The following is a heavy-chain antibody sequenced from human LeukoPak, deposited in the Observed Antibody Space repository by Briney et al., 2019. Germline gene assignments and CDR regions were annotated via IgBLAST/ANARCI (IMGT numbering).Heavy chain of an antibody. CDR1: GGSISSGDYY. CDR2: IYYSGST. V-gene: IGHV4-30-4*08. CDR3: ASYYGYSYGSFDY. J-gene: IGHJ4*02. D-gene: IGHD5-18*01. Sequence: PQTLSLTCTVSGGSISSGDYYWSWIRQPPGKGLEWIGYIYYSGSTYYNPSLKSRVTISVDTSKNQFSLKLSSVTAADTAVYYCASYYGYSYGSFDYWGQGTLVTVSS.